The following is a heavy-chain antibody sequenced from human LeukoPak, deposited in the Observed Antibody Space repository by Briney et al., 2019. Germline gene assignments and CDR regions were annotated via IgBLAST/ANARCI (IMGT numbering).Heavy chain of an antibody. CDR3: ARVGSGSTYRYYYYYGMDV. J-gene: IGHJ6*02. D-gene: IGHD3-10*01. CDR1: GFAVSSNY. Sequence: GRSLRLSCAASGFAVSSNYMSWVRQAPGKGLEWVSVIYSGGSTYYADSVKGRFTISRDNSKNTLYLQMNSLRAEDTAVYYCARVGSGSTYRYYYYYGMDVWGQGTTVTVSS. CDR2: IYSGGST. V-gene: IGHV3-66*01.